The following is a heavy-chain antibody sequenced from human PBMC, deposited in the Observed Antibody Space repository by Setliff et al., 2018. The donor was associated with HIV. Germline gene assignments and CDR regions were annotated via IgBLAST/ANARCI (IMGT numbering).Heavy chain of an antibody. V-gene: IGHV4-38-2*02. CDR1: GGSISSHY. Sequence: SETLSLTCTVSGGSISSHYWGWIRQPPGKGLEWIGSVYHSGTTYYNPSLKSRVTISVDMSNNQFSLKVTSVTAADTAVYYCMRGRSITIFGVAYFDFWGQGTRVTVSS. D-gene: IGHD3-3*01. CDR3: MRGRSITIFGVAYFDF. CDR2: VYHSGTT. J-gene: IGHJ4*02.